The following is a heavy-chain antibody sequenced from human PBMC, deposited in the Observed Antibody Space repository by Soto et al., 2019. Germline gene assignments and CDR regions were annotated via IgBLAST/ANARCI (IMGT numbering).Heavy chain of an antibody. V-gene: IGHV1-3*01. CDR2: INGGNGHT. J-gene: IGHJ6*01. CDR1: GYTFSTYA. D-gene: IGHD1-1*01. CDR3: ARGKGMEENYYFYGMDV. Sequence: ASVKVSCKASGYTFSTYALHWVRQAPGQGLEWMGWINGGNGHTRYSQKFKDRVTISRDTLASTAYMELSGLRSEDTAVYYCARGKGMEENYYFYGMDVWGQVTTVNVSS.